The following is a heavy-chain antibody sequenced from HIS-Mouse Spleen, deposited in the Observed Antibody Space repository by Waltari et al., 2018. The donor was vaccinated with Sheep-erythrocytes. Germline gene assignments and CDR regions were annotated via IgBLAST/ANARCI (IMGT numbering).Heavy chain of an antibody. D-gene: IGHD2-21*02. CDR1: GFTFSSYG. Sequence: QVQLVESGGGVVQPGRSLRLSCAASGFTFSSYGMHWVRQAPGQGLEWVAVISYDGSTKYSADSVEGRFTISRDNSKNTLYLQMNSLRAEDTAVYYCAKEDCGGDCPFDYWGQGTLVTVSS. CDR2: ISYDGSTK. J-gene: IGHJ4*02. CDR3: AKEDCGGDCPFDY. V-gene: IGHV3-30*18.